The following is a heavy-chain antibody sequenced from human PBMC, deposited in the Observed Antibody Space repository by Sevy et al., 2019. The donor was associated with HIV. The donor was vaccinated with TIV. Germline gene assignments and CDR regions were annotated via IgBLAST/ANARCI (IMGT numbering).Heavy chain of an antibody. CDR3: AKTETVYYYGMDV. D-gene: IGHD1-1*01. CDR1: GGSIGSSYY. V-gene: IGHV4-39*01. CDR2: IYYSGNT. J-gene: IGHJ6*02. Sequence: SETLSLTCTISGGSIGSSYYWGWVRQRPGKGLELIGTIYYSGNTDYNPSLKSRVTISVDRSKNQVSLKLSSVTAAATAVYYCAKTETVYYYGMDVWGQGTSVTVSS.